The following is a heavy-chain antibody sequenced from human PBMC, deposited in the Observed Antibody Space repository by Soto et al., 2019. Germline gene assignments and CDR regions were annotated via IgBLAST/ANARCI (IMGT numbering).Heavy chain of an antibody. CDR3: AKDEGSGYYLDY. CDR2: ISYDGSNK. J-gene: IGHJ4*02. V-gene: IGHV3-30*18. CDR1: GFTFSSYG. Sequence: GGSLRLSCAASGFTFSSYGMHWVRQAPGKGLEWVAVISYDGSNKYYADSVKGRFTISRDNSKNTLYLQMNSLRAEDTAVYYCAKDEGSGYYLDYWGQGTLVTVSS. D-gene: IGHD3-3*01.